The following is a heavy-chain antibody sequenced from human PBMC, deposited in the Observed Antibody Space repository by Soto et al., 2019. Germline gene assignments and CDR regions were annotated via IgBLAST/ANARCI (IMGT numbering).Heavy chain of an antibody. D-gene: IGHD1-26*01. CDR2: IYYSGST. CDR3: ERCKWELLIYYFDY. V-gene: IGHV4-31*03. CDR1: AGSISSGGYY. J-gene: IGHJ4*02. Sequence: SETLSLTCTVSAGSISSGGYYWSWIRQHPGNGLEWIGYIYYSGSTYYSPSLKLRVTISVDTSKTQFSLKLSSVTAAETAVYDWERCKWELLIYYFDYWGQGTLVTVSS.